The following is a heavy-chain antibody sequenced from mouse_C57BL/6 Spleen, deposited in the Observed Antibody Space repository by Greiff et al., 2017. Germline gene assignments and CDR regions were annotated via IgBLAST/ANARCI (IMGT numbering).Heavy chain of an antibody. CDR1: GYSITSGYY. J-gene: IGHJ3*01. D-gene: IGHD3-1*01. CDR2: ISYDGSN. V-gene: IGHV3-6*01. Sequence: EVQLQQSGPGLVKPSQSLSLTCSVTGYSITSGYYWNWIRQFPGNKLEWMGYISYDGSNNYNQSLKNRISITRDTSKNQFCLKLNSVTTEDTATYYCARDLGPALFAYWGQGTLVTVSA. CDR3: ARDLGPALFAY.